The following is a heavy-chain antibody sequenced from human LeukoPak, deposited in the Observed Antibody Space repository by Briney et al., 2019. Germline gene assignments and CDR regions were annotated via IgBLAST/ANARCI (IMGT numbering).Heavy chain of an antibody. Sequence: QPGGSLRLSCAASGFTFSSYAMHWVRQAPGKGLEWVAVISYDGSNKYYADSVKGRFTISRDNSKNTLYLQMNSLRAEDTAVYYCARDLFSYYDSSGYYHFGYWGQGTLVTVSS. CDR1: GFTFSSYA. CDR3: ARDLFSYYDSSGYYHFGY. V-gene: IGHV3-30-3*01. D-gene: IGHD3-22*01. CDR2: ISYDGSNK. J-gene: IGHJ4*02.